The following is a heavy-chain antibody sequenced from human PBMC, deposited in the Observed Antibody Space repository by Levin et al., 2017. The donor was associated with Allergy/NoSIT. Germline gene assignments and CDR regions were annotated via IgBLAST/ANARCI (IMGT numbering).Heavy chain of an antibody. D-gene: IGHD2-15*01. CDR2: ISGSGSAT. J-gene: IGHJ4*02. CDR1: GLRFSSFA. Sequence: GGSLRLSCAASGLRFSSFAMNWVRQAPGKGLEWVSSISGSGSATHYADSVKGRFTISRDNSKNTVYLQMNSLRAEDTAVYYCAKLDDIVVVVGAALDYWGLGTLVSVSS. V-gene: IGHV3-23*01. CDR3: AKLDDIVVVVGAALDY.